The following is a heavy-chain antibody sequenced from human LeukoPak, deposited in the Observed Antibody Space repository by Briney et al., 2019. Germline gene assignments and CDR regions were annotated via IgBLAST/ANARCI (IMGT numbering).Heavy chain of an antibody. V-gene: IGHV3-33*01. D-gene: IGHD6-6*01. J-gene: IGHJ4*02. CDR2: IWYDGSNK. CDR1: GFTFSSYG. Sequence: GGSLRLSCAASGFTFSSYGMHWVRQAPGKGLEWVAVIWYDGSNKYYADSVKGRFTISRDNSKNTLYLQMNSLRAEDTAVYYCARDLRQLTAFDYWGQGTLVTVSS. CDR3: ARDLRQLTAFDY.